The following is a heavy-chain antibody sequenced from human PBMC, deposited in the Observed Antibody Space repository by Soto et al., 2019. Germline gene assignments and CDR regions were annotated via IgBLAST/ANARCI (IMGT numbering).Heavy chain of an antibody. V-gene: IGHV4-31*03. J-gene: IGHJ5*02. D-gene: IGHD2-2*01. Sequence: PSETLSLTCTVSGGSISSGGYYWSWIRQHPGKGLEWFGYIYYSGSTYYNPSLKSRVTISVDTSKNQFSLKLSSVTAADTAVYYCARGKRIVLVPAAMTLKNWFHPWGQGTLVTVSS. CDR3: ARGKRIVLVPAAMTLKNWFHP. CDR1: GGSISSGGYY. CDR2: IYYSGST.